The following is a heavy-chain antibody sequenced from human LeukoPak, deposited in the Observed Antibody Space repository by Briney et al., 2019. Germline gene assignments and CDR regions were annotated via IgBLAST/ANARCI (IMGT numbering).Heavy chain of an antibody. Sequence: ASVKVSCKVSGYTLTELSMHWVRQAPGKGLEWMGGFDPEDGETIYAQKFQGRVTMTEDTSTDTAYMELSSLRSEDTAVYYCATGSGVGDWQRLPGHYYYGMDVWGQGTTVTVSS. D-gene: IGHD6-25*01. CDR3: ATGSGVGDWQRLPGHYYYGMDV. J-gene: IGHJ6*02. V-gene: IGHV1-24*01. CDR1: GYTLTELS. CDR2: FDPEDGET.